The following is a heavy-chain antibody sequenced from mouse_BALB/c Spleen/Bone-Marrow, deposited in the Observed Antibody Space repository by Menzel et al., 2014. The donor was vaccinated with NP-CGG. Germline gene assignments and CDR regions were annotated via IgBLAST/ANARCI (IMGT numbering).Heavy chain of an antibody. CDR1: GFSLTGYG. CDR3: ASTTTVVADYAMDY. V-gene: IGHV2-6-7*01. D-gene: IGHD1-1*01. CDR2: IWGDGST. J-gene: IGHJ4*01. Sequence: VQLQQSGPGLVAPSQSLSITCTVSGFSLTGYGVNWVRQPPGKGLEWLGMIWGDGSTDYNSALKSRLSISKDNSKSQVFLKMNSPQTDDTARYYCASTTTVVADYAMDYWGQGTSVTVSS.